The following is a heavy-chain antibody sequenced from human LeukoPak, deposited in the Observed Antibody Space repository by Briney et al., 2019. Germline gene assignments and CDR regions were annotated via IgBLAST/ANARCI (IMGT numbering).Heavy chain of an antibody. Sequence: GGSLRLSCAASGFTFSSYSMNWVRQAQGKGLEWVSYISSSSSTIYYADSVKGRFTISRDNAKNSLYLQMNSLRAEDTAVYYCATCSSTSCPYYYFDYWGQGTLVTVSS. V-gene: IGHV3-48*01. CDR1: GFTFSSYS. D-gene: IGHD2-2*01. CDR2: ISSSSSTI. CDR3: ATCSSTSCPYYYFDY. J-gene: IGHJ4*02.